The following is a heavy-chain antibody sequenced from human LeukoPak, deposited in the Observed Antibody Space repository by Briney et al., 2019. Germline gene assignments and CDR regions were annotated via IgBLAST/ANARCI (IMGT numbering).Heavy chain of an antibody. Sequence: SETLSLTCTVSGGSISSSSYYWGWVRQPPGKGLEWIGSIYYSGNTYYNPSLKSRVTISLDTSRNQFSLRLSSVTAADTTDYYCARAQGNGLIDFWGQGTLVTVSS. CDR2: IYYSGNT. CDR3: ARAQGNGLIDF. V-gene: IGHV4-39*01. J-gene: IGHJ4*02. D-gene: IGHD3/OR15-3a*01. CDR1: GGSISSSSYY.